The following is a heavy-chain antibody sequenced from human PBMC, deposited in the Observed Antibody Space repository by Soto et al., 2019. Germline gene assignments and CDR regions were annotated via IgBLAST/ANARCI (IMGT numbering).Heavy chain of an antibody. CDR3: AHRGTYYDFWSGYPDYFDY. Sequence: QITLKESGPPLVKPTQTLTLTCTFSGFSLSTSGVGVGWIRQPPGKALEWLGLSYWDDDKRYSPSLKSRLTITKDTSKNQVVLTMTNMDPVDTATYYCAHRGTYYDFWSGYPDYFDYWGQGTLVTVSS. D-gene: IGHD3-3*01. V-gene: IGHV2-5*02. CDR1: GFSLSTSGVG. CDR2: SYWDDDK. J-gene: IGHJ4*02.